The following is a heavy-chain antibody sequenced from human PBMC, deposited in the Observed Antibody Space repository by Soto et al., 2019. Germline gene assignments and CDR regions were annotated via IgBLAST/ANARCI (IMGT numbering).Heavy chain of an antibody. CDR1: GFTVSSNY. V-gene: IGHV3-53*01. Sequence: GGSLRLSCAASGFTVSSNYMSWVRQAPGKGLEWVSVIYSGGSTYYADSVKGRFTISRDNSKNTLYLQMNSLRAEDTAVYYCARDALPPDYGMDVWGQGTTVTVSS. CDR3: ARDALPPDYGMDV. CDR2: IYSGGST. J-gene: IGHJ6*02.